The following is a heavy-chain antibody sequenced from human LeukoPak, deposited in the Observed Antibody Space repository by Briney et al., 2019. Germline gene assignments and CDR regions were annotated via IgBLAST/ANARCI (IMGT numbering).Heavy chain of an antibody. V-gene: IGHV4-34*01. D-gene: IGHD3-9*01. CDR1: GGSFSRYY. CDR3: ARALPYYDILTGYPNAFDI. CDR2: INHSGST. J-gene: IGHJ3*02. Sequence: SETLSLTCAVYGGSFSRYYWSWIRQPPGKGLEWIREINHSGSTNYNTSLKRRVTISVATSKNQFSLKLSSVTAADTAVYYCARALPYYDILTGYPNAFDIWGQGTMVTVSS.